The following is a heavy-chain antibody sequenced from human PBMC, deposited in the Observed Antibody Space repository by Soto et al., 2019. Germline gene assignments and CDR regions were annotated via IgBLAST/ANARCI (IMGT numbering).Heavy chain of an antibody. CDR3: ATDRGIAAAGTLPTFDP. D-gene: IGHD6-13*01. V-gene: IGHV1-24*01. J-gene: IGHJ5*02. CDR1: GYTLTELS. CDR2: FDPEDGET. Sequence: GASVKVSCKVSGYTLTELSMHWVRQAPGKGLEWMGGFDPEDGETIYAQKFQGRVTMTKDTSTDTAYMELSSLRSEDTAVYYCATDRGIAAAGTLPTFDPWGQGTLVTVSS.